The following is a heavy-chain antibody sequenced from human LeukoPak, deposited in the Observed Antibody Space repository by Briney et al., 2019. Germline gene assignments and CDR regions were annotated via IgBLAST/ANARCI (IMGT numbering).Heavy chain of an antibody. V-gene: IGHV3-30*02. CDR3: AKDREEQLVRGWFDP. Sequence: QTGGSLRLSCAASGFTFSKYSMHWVRQAPGKGLEWVAFMRYNGGNGYYADSVKGRFTISRDNLKSMLYLRMNSLRTDDTGLYFCAKDREEQLVRGWFDPWGQGTLVTVSS. D-gene: IGHD6-13*01. CDR2: MRYNGGNG. J-gene: IGHJ5*02. CDR1: GFTFSKYS.